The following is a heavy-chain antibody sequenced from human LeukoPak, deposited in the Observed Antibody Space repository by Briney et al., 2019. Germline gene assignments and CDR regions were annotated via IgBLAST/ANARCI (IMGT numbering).Heavy chain of an antibody. D-gene: IGHD1-26*01. J-gene: IGHJ4*02. CDR1: GFTFSSYS. CDR2: ISSSSSYI. Sequence: PGGSLRLSCAASGFTFSSYSMNWVRQAPGKGLEWVSSISSSSSYIYYADSVKGRFTISRDNAKNSLYLQMNSLRAEDTAVYYCARDPLISEWELPEPWGYWGQGTLVTVSS. V-gene: IGHV3-21*01. CDR3: ARDPLISEWELPEPWGY.